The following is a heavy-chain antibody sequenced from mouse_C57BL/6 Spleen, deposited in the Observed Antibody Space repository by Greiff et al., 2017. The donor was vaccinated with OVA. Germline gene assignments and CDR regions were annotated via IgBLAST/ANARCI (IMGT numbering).Heavy chain of an antibody. CDR2: ISYDGSN. Sequence: EVKLQESGPGLVKPSQSLSLTCSVTGYSITSGYYWNWIRQFPGNKLEWMGYISYDGSNNYNPSLKNRISITRDTSTNQFFLKLNSVTTEDTATYYCARGVYYGFMDYWGQGTSVTVSS. D-gene: IGHD2-1*01. J-gene: IGHJ4*01. CDR3: ARGVYYGFMDY. CDR1: GYSITSGYY. V-gene: IGHV3-6*01.